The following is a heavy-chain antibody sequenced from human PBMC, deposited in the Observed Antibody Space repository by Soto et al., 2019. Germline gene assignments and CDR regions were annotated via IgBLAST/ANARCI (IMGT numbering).Heavy chain of an antibody. CDR3: AKKGHYGGWFDP. V-gene: IGHV4-4*07. CDR2: ISNGGTT. Sequence: SETLSLTCSISGAPIRDKYWSWLRQSAEKGLEFIGRISNGGTTIYNPSRKSRVTVSLDTSKTHFSLKRTSVTAADTAVYYCAKKGHYGGWFDPWGQGTMVTVSS. CDR1: GAPIRDKY. D-gene: IGHD3-10*01. J-gene: IGHJ5*02.